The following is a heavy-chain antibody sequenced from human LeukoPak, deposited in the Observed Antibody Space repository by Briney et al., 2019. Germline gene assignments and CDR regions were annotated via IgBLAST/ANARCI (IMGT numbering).Heavy chain of an antibody. D-gene: IGHD5-18*01. CDR1: GYTFTSYG. CDR2: INPNSGGT. V-gene: IGHV1-2*02. J-gene: IGHJ3*02. CDR3: ARFTPPGDTAMVPLVEDVFDI. Sequence: ASVKVSCKAPGYTFTSYGITWVRQAPGQGLEWMGWINPNSGGTNYAQKFQGRVTMTRDTSISTAYMELSRLRSDDTAVYYCARFTPPGDTAMVPLVEDVFDIWGQGTMVTVSS.